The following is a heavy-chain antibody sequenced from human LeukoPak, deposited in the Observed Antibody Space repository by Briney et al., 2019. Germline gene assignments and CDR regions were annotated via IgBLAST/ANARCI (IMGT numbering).Heavy chain of an antibody. CDR3: ARMLTNRDIAARPDVDY. CDR1: GYSISSGYY. J-gene: IGHJ4*02. Sequence: SETLSLTCAVSGYSISSGYYWGRIRQPPGKGLEWIGSIYHSGSTYYNPSLKSRVTISVDTSKNQFSLKLSSVTAADTSVYYCARMLTNRDIAARPDVDYWGQGTLVTVSS. D-gene: IGHD6-6*01. V-gene: IGHV4-38-2*01. CDR2: IYHSGST.